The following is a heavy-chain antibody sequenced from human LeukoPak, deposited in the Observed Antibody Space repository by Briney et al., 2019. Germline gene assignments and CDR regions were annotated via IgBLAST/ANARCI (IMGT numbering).Heavy chain of an antibody. CDR3: AKSRATSDWYFFDY. J-gene: IGHJ4*02. CDR2: IISGGNT. Sequence: PGGSLRLSCVASGFTFSTYGVHWVRQAPGKGLEWVSGIISGGNTYYADSVKGRFTISRDNSKNALYLQMNSLRAEDTAVYHCAKSRATSDWYFFDYWGQGTLVTVSS. CDR1: GFTFSTYG. D-gene: IGHD2-21*02. V-gene: IGHV3-23*01.